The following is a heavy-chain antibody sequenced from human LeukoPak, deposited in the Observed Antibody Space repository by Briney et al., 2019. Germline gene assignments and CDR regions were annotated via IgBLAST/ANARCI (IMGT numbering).Heavy chain of an antibody. CDR3: ARHWIKQSRGEYFDY. Sequence: SETLSLTCTVSGGSISSYYWSWIRQPPGKGLEWTGYIYYSGSTNYNPSLKSRATISVDTSKDQFSLKLSSVTAADTAVYYCARHWIKQSRGEYFDYWGQGTLVTVSS. CDR2: IYYSGST. J-gene: IGHJ4*02. V-gene: IGHV4-59*08. D-gene: IGHD6-19*01. CDR1: GGSISSYY.